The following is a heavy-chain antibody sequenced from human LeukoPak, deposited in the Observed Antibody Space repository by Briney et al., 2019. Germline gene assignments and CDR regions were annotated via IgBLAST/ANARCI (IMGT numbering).Heavy chain of an antibody. D-gene: IGHD3-3*02. V-gene: IGHV1-46*03. CDR3: ARVASPFLEWLFSTNNWFDP. Sequence: GASVKVSCKASGYTFTSYYMHWVRQAPGQGLEWMGIINPSGGSTSYAQKFQGRVTMTRDTSTSTVYMELSSLRSEDTAVYYCARVASPFLEWLFSTNNWFDPWGQGTLVTVSS. J-gene: IGHJ5*02. CDR2: INPSGGST. CDR1: GYTFTSYY.